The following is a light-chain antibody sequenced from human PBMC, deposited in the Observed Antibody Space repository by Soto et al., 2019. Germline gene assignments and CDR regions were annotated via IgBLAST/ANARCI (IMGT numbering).Light chain of an antibody. J-gene: IGKJ5*01. CDR1: QSINIW. V-gene: IGKV1-5*03. CDR2: KAS. CDR3: QQYTGPPTT. Sequence: QMTQSPSTLSASVGDRVTFTCRASQSINIWFAWYQRKPGKAPKLLIYKASTLEVGVPSRFSGSGSGTEFTLTITRLEPEDSAVYFCQQYTGPPTTFGQRTRLETK.